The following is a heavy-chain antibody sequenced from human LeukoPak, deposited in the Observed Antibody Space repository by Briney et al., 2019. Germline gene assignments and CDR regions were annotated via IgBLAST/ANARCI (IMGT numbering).Heavy chain of an antibody. V-gene: IGHV4-59*01. J-gene: IGHJ4*02. D-gene: IGHD3-22*01. CDR3: ARDRDYYDSSGYSL. CDR1: GGSISSYY. Sequence: SSETLSLTCTVSGGSISSYYWSWIRQPPGKGLEWIGYIYYSGSTNYNPSLKSRVTISVDTSKNQFSLKLSSVTAADTAVYYCARDRDYYDSSGYSLWGQGTLVTVSS. CDR2: IYYSGST.